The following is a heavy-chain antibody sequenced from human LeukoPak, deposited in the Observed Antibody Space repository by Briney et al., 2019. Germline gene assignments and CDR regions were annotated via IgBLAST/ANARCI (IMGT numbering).Heavy chain of an antibody. J-gene: IGHJ1*01. CDR3: ARAEANSDWPWRHFQY. D-gene: IGHD6-19*01. V-gene: IGHV1-18*01. CDR1: GYTFTSYG. CDR2: ISTYNGNT. Sequence: GASVTVSCTASGYTFTSYGISWVRQAPGQGLEWMGWISTYNGNTNYAQKLQGRVTMTTDTSTSTAYMELRSLRFDDTAVYYCARAEANSDWPWRHFQYWGQGTLVTVSS.